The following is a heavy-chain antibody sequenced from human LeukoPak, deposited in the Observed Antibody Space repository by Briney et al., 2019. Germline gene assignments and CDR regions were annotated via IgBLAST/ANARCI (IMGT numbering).Heavy chain of an antibody. D-gene: IGHD3-22*01. CDR2: IYSSGST. CDR1: GGSISSYY. Sequence: SETLSLTCTVSGGSISSYYWSWIRQPPGKGLEWIGYIYSSGSTNYNPSLASRVTISVDTSKNQFSLKLSSVTAADTAVYYCARHYYHSSGSYSFDYWGQGTLVTVSS. CDR3: ARHYYHSSGSYSFDY. V-gene: IGHV4-59*01. J-gene: IGHJ4*02.